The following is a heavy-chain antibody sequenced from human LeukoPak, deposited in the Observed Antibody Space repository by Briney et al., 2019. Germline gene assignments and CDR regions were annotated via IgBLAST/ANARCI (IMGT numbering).Heavy chain of an antibody. CDR2: IRSKANSYAT. CDR1: GFTFSGSA. CDR3: TRQITMVRGVINWFDP. V-gene: IGHV3-73*01. D-gene: IGHD3-10*01. Sequence: GGSLRLSCAASGFTFSGSAMHWVRQASGKGLEWVGRIRSKANSYATAYAASVKGSFTISRDDSKNTAYLQMNSLKTEDTAVYYCTRQITMVRGVINWFDPWGQGTLVTVSS. J-gene: IGHJ5*02.